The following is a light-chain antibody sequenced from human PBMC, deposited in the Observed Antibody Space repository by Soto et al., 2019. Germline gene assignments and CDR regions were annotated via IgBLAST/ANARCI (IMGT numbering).Light chain of an antibody. CDR2: AAS. V-gene: IGKV1-9*01. Sequence: DIQLTQSPSFLSASVGDRVTITCRASQGISSYLAWYQQKPGKAPKLLIYAASTLQSGVPSRFSGSGSGTELILTISSLQPEDFATYYCQQPYTFGQGTKLQIK. CDR3: QQPYT. J-gene: IGKJ2*01. CDR1: QGISSY.